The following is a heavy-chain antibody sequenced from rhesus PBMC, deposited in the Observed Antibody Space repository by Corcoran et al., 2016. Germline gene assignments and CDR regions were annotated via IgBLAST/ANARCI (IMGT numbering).Heavy chain of an antibody. D-gene: IGHD6-25*01. Sequence: QVQLQESGPGLVKPSETLSLTCAVSGGSISGYYYWSWIRQPPGKGLEWIGSIYGSGGCNYLNPSLKSRVTRSVDTAKNQFSLKLSSVTTADTAVYYCAREDSGSWNSEKYFDYWGQGVLVTVSS. CDR1: GGSISGYYY. V-gene: IGHV4S14*01. CDR3: AREDSGSWNSEKYFDY. CDR2: IYGSGGCN. J-gene: IGHJ4*01.